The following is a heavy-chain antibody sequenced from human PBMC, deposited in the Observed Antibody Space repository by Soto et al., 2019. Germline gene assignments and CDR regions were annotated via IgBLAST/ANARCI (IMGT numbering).Heavy chain of an antibody. CDR1: GGSISSYY. CDR2: IYYSGSA. CDR3: ARRSRGDCSSNSCSSYFDY. D-gene: IGHD2-2*01. J-gene: IGHJ4*02. V-gene: IGHV4-59*08. Sequence: SETLSLTCTVSGGSISSYYWSWIRQPPGKGLEWIGYIYYSGSANYNPSLKSRVTISVDTSKNQFSLKLSSVTAADTAVYYCARRSRGDCSSNSCSSYFDYWGQGSLVTVSP.